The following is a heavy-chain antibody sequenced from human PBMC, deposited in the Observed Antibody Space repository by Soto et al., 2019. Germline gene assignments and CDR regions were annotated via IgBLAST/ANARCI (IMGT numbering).Heavy chain of an antibody. CDR1: GDSTSRGGYY. CDR2: IYWSGNT. CDR3: ARGAADYGDAFDI. D-gene: IGHD4-17*01. Sequence: QVRLQESGPGLVRPSQTLSLTCSVSGDSTSRGGYYWSWIRQHPGKGLEWIGYIYWSGNTYFNPSLKSRVSISLGTSSNQFSLNLTSVTAADTAVYYCARGAADYGDAFDIWGQGTMVTVSS. V-gene: IGHV4-31*03. J-gene: IGHJ3*02.